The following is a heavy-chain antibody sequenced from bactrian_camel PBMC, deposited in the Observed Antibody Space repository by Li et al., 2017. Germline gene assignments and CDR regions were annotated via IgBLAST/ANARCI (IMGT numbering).Heavy chain of an antibody. D-gene: IGHD3*01. Sequence: HVQLVESGGGSVQAGGSLRLSCAVSGVQTGRLCMGWFRQVPEKEREAVASIRSRTSNTYYNDAVKGRLTISQDSTDDTLYLQMDNLKPEDTAMYYCAAGGNFVGGACARPTEFPYTGQGTQVTVS. CDR2: IRSRTSNT. V-gene: IGHV3-2*01. J-gene: IGHJ4*01. CDR1: GVQTGRLC.